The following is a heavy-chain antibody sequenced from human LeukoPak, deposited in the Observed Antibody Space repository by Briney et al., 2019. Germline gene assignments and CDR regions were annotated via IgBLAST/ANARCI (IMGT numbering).Heavy chain of an antibody. D-gene: IGHD5-18*01. CDR1: GGSISSGDYY. CDR2: IYYSGST. Sequence: PSETLSFTCTVSGGSISSGDYYWSWIRQPPGKGLEWIGYIYYSGSTYYNPSLKGRVTISVDTSKNQFSLKLSSVTAADTAVYYCARGGYSYGYPWFDPGGQGTLVTVSS. V-gene: IGHV4-30-4*01. J-gene: IGHJ5*02. CDR3: ARGGYSYGYPWFDP.